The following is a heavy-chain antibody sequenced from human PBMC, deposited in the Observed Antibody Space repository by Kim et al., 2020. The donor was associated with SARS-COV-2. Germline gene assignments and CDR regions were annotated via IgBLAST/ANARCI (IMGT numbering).Heavy chain of an antibody. Sequence: ASVKVSCKVSGYTLTELSMHWVRQAPGKGLEWMGGFDPEDGETIYAQKFQGRVTMTEDTSTDTANMELSSLRSEDTGVYYCARGVAVAVTPDDYYIYSGMDLWCEGTTFTVSS. V-gene: IGHV1-24*01. D-gene: IGHD6-13*01. CDR2: FDPEDGET. J-gene: IGHJ6*04. CDR1: GYTLTELS. CDR3: ARGVAVAVTPDDYYIYSGMDL.